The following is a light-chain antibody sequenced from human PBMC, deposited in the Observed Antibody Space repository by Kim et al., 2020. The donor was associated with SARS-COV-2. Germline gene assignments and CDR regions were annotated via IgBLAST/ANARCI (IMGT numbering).Light chain of an antibody. CDR3: QQYSHWPLT. CDR2: GAS. J-gene: IGKJ4*01. CDR1: QSVSSN. V-gene: IGKV3-15*01. Sequence: DIVMTQSPATLSVSPGERATLSCRASQSVSSNLAWYQQKPGQAPRLLIYGASTRATGIPGRFSGSGSGTEFTLTISSLQSEDFAVYYCQQYSHWPLTFGGGTKLEI.